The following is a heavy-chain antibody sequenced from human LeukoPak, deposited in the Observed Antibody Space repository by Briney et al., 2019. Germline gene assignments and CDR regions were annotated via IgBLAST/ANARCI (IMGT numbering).Heavy chain of an antibody. J-gene: IGHJ6*02. V-gene: IGHV4-31*03. CDR1: DVSISNRTSY. CDR2: IYDSRRT. Sequence: SQTLSLTCTVSDVSISNRTSYWRWIRQHPGKGLEWIGYIYDSRRTYYNPSLKSRVSISVDTSKNQFSLKVSSVSAADTAVYYCARGGYDILTGYMDVWGQGTTVTVSS. D-gene: IGHD3-9*01. CDR3: ARGGYDILTGYMDV.